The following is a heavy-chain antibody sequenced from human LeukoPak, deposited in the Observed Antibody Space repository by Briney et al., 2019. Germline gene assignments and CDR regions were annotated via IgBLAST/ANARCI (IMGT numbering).Heavy chain of an antibody. Sequence: GGSLRLSCAASGFTFDDYAIHWVRQVPGKGLEWVSSISWNGDSIGYADSVKGRFTISRDNAKNTLYLQMNSLRAEDTAVYYCAKVIVVVTEAPDAFDIWGQGTMVTVSS. CDR3: AKVIVVVTEAPDAFDI. CDR2: ISWNGDSI. V-gene: IGHV3-9*01. CDR1: GFTFDDYA. J-gene: IGHJ3*02. D-gene: IGHD2-21*02.